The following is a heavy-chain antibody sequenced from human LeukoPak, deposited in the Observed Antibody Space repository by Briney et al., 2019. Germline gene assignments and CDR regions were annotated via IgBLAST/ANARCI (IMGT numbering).Heavy chain of an antibody. CDR3: ARSTGYDYTFDY. CDR2: IYYSGSA. CDR1: GGSIRSGDYY. J-gene: IGHJ4*02. Sequence: KPSETLSLTCSVSGGSIRSGDYYWSWIRQPPGKGLEWIGYIYYSGSAYYNPSLKSPVTISLDTFKNQFSLNLSSVTAADTAVYYCARSTGYDYTFDYWGQGTLVTVSS. V-gene: IGHV4-30-4*01. D-gene: IGHD5-12*01.